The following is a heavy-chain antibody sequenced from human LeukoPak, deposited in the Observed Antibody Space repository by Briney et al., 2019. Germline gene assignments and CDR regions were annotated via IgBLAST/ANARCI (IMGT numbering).Heavy chain of an antibody. CDR1: RGTFSSYA. D-gene: IGHD6-19*01. CDR3: ATVPMDPYISGPIDY. V-gene: IGHV1-69*04. Sequence: SVKVSCKASRGTFSSYAISWVRQAPGQGLEWMGRILPILGIANYAQKFQGRVTITADKSTSTAYMERSSLRSEDTAVYYCATVPMDPYISGPIDYWGQGTLGTVSS. J-gene: IGHJ4*02. CDR2: ILPILGIA.